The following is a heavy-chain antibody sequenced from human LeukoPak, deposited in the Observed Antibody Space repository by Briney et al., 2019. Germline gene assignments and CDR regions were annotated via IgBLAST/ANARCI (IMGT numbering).Heavy chain of an antibody. J-gene: IGHJ6*03. CDR2: IIPIFGTA. CDR3: ARIHCSSPSCFGGLYYYYMDV. CDR1: GGTFSSYA. V-gene: IGHV1-69*01. Sequence: ASVKVSCKASGGTFSSYAISWVRQAPGQGLEWMGGIIPIFGTANYAQKFQGRVTITADESTSTAYMELSSLRSEDTAVYYCARIHCSSPSCFGGLYYYYMDVWGKGTTVTVPS. D-gene: IGHD2-2*01.